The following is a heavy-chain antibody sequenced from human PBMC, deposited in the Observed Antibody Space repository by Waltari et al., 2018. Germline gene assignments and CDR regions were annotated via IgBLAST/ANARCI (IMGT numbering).Heavy chain of an antibody. CDR1: GFTFSTYA. CDR3: AKGVPGIAAPGTGYFQH. J-gene: IGHJ1*01. V-gene: IGHV3-23*01. Sequence: EVQLLESGGGLVQPGGSLRLSCAASGFTFSTYAMSWVRQAPGKGLEWVSSISSSDGSTYYADSVKVRFTISRDNSKNALYLQVDSLRAEDTAVYFCAKGVPGIAAPGTGYFQHWGQGTLVTVSS. D-gene: IGHD6-13*01. CDR2: ISSSDGST.